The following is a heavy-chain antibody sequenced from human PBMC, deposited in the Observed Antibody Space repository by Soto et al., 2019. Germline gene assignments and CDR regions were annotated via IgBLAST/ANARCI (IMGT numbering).Heavy chain of an antibody. D-gene: IGHD3-3*01. Sequence: QVQLVQSGAEVKKPGASVKVSCKASGYTLTSYDINWVRQATGQGLEWMGWMNPNSGNTGYAQKFQGRVTMTRNTSISTAYMELSSLRSEDTAVYYCARGSRITIFGVAINWFDPWGQGTLVTVSS. V-gene: IGHV1-8*01. CDR1: GYTLTSYD. CDR3: ARGSRITIFGVAINWFDP. J-gene: IGHJ5*02. CDR2: MNPNSGNT.